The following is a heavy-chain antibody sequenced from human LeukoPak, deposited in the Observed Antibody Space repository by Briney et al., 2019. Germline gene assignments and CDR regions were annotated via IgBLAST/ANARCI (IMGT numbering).Heavy chain of an antibody. CDR1: RVTFSHYG. Sequence: GGPLRLSCAASRVTFSHYGMHWVRQAPGKGLEWVAVVFSDGSKQYYADSVKGRFTVSRDNSHNMLYLQMNSLRREDTAVYYCAKDAARGFDYSNSLERWGQGTLVTVSS. CDR2: VFSDGSKQ. D-gene: IGHD4-11*01. J-gene: IGHJ4*02. CDR3: AKDAARGFDYSNSLER. V-gene: IGHV3-33*06.